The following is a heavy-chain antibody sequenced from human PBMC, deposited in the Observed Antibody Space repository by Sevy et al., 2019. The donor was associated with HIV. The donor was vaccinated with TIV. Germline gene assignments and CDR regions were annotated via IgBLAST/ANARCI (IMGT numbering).Heavy chain of an antibody. CDR2: INHSGST. J-gene: IGHJ3*02. CDR3: ARGRRFDDSSGSEFAFDI. V-gene: IGHV4-34*01. D-gene: IGHD3-22*01. Sequence: SETLSITCAVYGGSFSGYYWSWIRQPPGKGLEWIGEINHSGSTNYNPSLKSRVTISVDTSKNQFSLKLSSVTAADTAVYYCARGRRFDDSSGSEFAFDIWGQGTMVTVSS. CDR1: GGSFSGYY.